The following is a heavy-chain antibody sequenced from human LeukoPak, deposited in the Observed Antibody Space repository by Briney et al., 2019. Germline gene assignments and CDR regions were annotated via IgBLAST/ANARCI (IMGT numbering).Heavy chain of an antibody. Sequence: GGSLRLSCAASGFTFSTYSMNWVRQAPGRGLGWVSSITTSTTVPHIFYADSVTGRFTISRDNADNSLFLQMNSLRAEDTAVYYCARNQRRLDYWGQGTLVTVSS. CDR3: ARNQRRLDY. D-gene: IGHD1-14*01. CDR2: ITTSTTVPHI. J-gene: IGHJ4*02. CDR1: GFTFSTYS. V-gene: IGHV3-21*01.